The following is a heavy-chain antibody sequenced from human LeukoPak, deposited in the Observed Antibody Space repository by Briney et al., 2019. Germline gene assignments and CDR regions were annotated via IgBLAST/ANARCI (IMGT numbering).Heavy chain of an antibody. J-gene: IGHJ3*02. CDR3: ARAYYYDRSGVYDAFDI. V-gene: IGHV1-2*02. CDR1: GYTFTGYY. Sequence: GASVKVSCKASGYTFTGYYMHWVRQAPGQGLEWMGWINPNSGGTNYAQKFQGRVTMTRDTSISTAYMELSSLRSEDMAVYHCARAYYYDRSGVYDAFDIWGQGTMVTVSS. CDR2: INPNSGGT. D-gene: IGHD3-22*01.